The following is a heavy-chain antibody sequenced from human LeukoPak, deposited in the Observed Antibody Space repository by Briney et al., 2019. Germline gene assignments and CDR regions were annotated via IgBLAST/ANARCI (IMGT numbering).Heavy chain of an antibody. CDR2: ISSSSSYI. CDR3: AREWPSGGKDY. Sequence: GGSLRLSCAASGFTFSSYSMNWVRQAQGKGLEWVSSISSSSSYIYYADSVKGRFTISRDNAKNSLYLQMNSLRAEDTAVYYCAREWPSGGKDYWGQGTLDSVSS. CDR1: GFTFSSYS. D-gene: IGHD4-23*01. J-gene: IGHJ4*02. V-gene: IGHV3-21*01.